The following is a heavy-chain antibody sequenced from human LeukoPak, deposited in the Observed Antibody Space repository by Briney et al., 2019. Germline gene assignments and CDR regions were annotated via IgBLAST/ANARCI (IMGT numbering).Heavy chain of an antibody. D-gene: IGHD2-2*01. CDR1: GFTFSGYG. Sequence: GGSLRLSCAASGFTFSGYGMHWVRQAPGKGLEWVAVIWYDGSDKYYADSVKGRFTISRDNSRNTLYLQMNSLRAEDTAVYYCATDVPAVTIFGYWGQGTLVTVSS. V-gene: IGHV3-33*01. CDR3: ATDVPAVTIFGY. CDR2: IWYDGSDK. J-gene: IGHJ4*02.